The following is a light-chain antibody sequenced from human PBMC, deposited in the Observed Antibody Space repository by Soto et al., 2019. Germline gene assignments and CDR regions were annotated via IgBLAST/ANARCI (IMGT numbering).Light chain of an antibody. Sequence: DIQMTQSPSSLSASVGDRVTITCRASQGIRDDLAWYQQKPGKAPKRLIYAASSLQSGVPSRFSGSGSGTEVTLSISSLQPEDFATYSCLQHNSYPLTCGGGSKVEIK. V-gene: IGKV1-17*01. J-gene: IGKJ4*01. CDR3: LQHNSYPLT. CDR1: QGIRDD. CDR2: AAS.